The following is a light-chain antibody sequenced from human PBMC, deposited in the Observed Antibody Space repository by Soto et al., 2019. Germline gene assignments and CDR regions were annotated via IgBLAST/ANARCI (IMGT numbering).Light chain of an antibody. CDR1: RSDVGGYNY. CDR3: SSYAGSPYYV. J-gene: IGLJ1*01. Sequence: QSALTQPPSASGSPGQSVTISCTGTRSDVGGYNYVSWYQHHPGKAPKLMIYEVSKRPSGVPDRFSGSKSGNTASLTVSGLQAEDEADYYCSSYAGSPYYVFGTGTKLTVL. V-gene: IGLV2-8*01. CDR2: EVS.